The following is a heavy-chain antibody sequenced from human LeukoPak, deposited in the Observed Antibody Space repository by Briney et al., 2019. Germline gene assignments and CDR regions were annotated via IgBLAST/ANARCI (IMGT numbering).Heavy chain of an antibody. CDR3: ARERYRDYYYYYYMDV. CDR1: GGSISSYY. D-gene: IGHD1-26*01. CDR2: VHTSGST. J-gene: IGHJ6*03. V-gene: IGHV4-4*07. Sequence: PSETLSLTCTVSGGSISSYYWSWIRQPAGKGLEWIGRVHTSGSTNYNPSLKSRITMSLDTSKNQFSLRLSSVTAADTAVYYCARERYRDYYYYYYMDVWGKGTTVTVSS.